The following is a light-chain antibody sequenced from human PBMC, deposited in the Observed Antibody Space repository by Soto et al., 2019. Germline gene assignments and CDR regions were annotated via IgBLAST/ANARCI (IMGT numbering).Light chain of an antibody. V-gene: IGLV1-40*01. CDR3: QSYDSSMSAHYV. Sequence: QSLLTQAPSVSGAPGHMVTISCTGSSSNIGATYDVQWYQQLPGTAPKLLIYGNSNRPSGVPDRFSGSKSGTSASLAITGLQADDEADYYCQSYDSSMSAHYVFGTGTKVTVL. CDR2: GNS. CDR1: SSNIGATYD. J-gene: IGLJ1*01.